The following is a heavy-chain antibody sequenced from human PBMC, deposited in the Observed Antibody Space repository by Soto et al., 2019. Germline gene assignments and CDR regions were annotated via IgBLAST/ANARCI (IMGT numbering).Heavy chain of an antibody. V-gene: IGHV3-7*03. CDR1: GFAFTSYW. J-gene: IGHJ4*02. D-gene: IGHD7-27*01. CDR3: ARDLGRGFGY. Sequence: HPGGSLRLSCAASGFAFTSYWMTWVRQAPGKGLEWVANINQDGRDKYYVDSVKGRFTISRDNAKNSLYLQMNNLRVEDTAVYYCARDLGRGFGYWGQGTLVTVSS. CDR2: INQDGRDK.